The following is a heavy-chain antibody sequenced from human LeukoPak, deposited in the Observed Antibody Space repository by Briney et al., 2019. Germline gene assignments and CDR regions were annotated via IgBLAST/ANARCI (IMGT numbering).Heavy chain of an antibody. V-gene: IGHV1-2*06. Sequence: ASVKVSCKASGYTFTGYYMHWVRQAPGQGLEWMGRINPNSGGTNYAQKFQGRVTMTRDTSISTAYMELSRLRSDDTAVYYCARYDYVWGSHRTPGDYWGQGTLVTVSS. CDR2: INPNSGGT. D-gene: IGHD3-16*02. CDR1: GYTFTGYY. J-gene: IGHJ4*02. CDR3: ARYDYVWGSHRTPGDY.